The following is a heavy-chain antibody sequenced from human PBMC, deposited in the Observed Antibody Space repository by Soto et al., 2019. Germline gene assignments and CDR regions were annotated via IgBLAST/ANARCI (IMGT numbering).Heavy chain of an antibody. D-gene: IGHD3-10*01. Sequence: GGSLRLSCAASGFTFSSYSMNWVRQAPGKGLEWVSYISSSSSTIYYADSVKGRFTISRDNAKNSLYLQMNSLRDEDTAVYYCARDRGDGYNYYYYGMDVWGQGTTVTVSS. V-gene: IGHV3-48*02. CDR3: ARDRGDGYNYYYYGMDV. J-gene: IGHJ6*02. CDR2: ISSSSSTI. CDR1: GFTFSSYS.